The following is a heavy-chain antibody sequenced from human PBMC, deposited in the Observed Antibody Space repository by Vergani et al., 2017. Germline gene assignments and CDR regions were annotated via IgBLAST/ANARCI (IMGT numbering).Heavy chain of an antibody. J-gene: IGHJ4*02. CDR1: GFTFSSYG. CDR2: ISGSGGRA. CDR3: ARDVLPWDGHYFEY. V-gene: IGHV3-23*01. D-gene: IGHD1-26*01. Sequence: ELQLTESGGGVVQPGGSLRLSCAASGFTFSSYGMYWVRQAPGKGLEWVSVISGSGGRAKYADSVKGRFTVSRDNSKKTLYLQLNRVRAEDTAVYYCARDVLPWDGHYFEYWGQGTLVTVSS.